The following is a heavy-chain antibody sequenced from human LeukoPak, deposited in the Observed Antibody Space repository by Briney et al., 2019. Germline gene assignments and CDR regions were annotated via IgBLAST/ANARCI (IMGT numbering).Heavy chain of an antibody. D-gene: IGHD2-21*01. CDR2: IYSGGNT. J-gene: IGHJ5*02. V-gene: IGHV3-66*01. Sequence: PGGSLRLSCAASGFTFSITYMAWVRQAPGKGLEWVGVIYSGGNTYYADSVKGRFTIARDNSKKTLSLQMNNLRVDDTAVYYCARVLFQWFDPWGQGTLVTVAS. CDR3: ARVLFQWFDP. CDR1: GFTFSITY.